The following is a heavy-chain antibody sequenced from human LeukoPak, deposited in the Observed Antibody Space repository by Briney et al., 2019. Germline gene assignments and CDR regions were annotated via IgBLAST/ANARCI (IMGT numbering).Heavy chain of an antibody. CDR2: ISSSSSYI. Sequence: GGSLRLSCAASGFTFSSYSMNWVRQAPGKGLEWVSSISSSSSYIYHADSVKGRFTISRDNAKNSLYLQMNSLRAEDTAVYYCARDGMYCSSTSCYWGDKYYYYGMDVWGKGTTVTVSS. CDR3: ARDGMYCSSTSCYWGDKYYYYGMDV. D-gene: IGHD2-2*01. V-gene: IGHV3-21*01. CDR1: GFTFSSYS. J-gene: IGHJ6*04.